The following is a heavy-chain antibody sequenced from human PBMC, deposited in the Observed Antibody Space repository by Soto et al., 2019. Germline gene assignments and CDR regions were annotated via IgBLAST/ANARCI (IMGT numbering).Heavy chain of an antibody. D-gene: IGHD3-22*01. CDR2: IYPGDSES. J-gene: IGHJ4*02. Sequence: PGESLKISCKGSGYSFTSYWIGWVRQMPGEGLEWMGIIYPGDSESRYSPSFQGQVTISVDKSISTAYLQWSSLKASDTAMYYCARHPYYYDSSGLVDYWGQGTLVTVSS. CDR1: GYSFTSYW. V-gene: IGHV5-51*01. CDR3: ARHPYYYDSSGLVDY.